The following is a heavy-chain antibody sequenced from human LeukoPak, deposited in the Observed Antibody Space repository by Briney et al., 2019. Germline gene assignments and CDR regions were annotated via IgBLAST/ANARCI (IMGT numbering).Heavy chain of an antibody. CDR2: IEQDGSEE. D-gene: IGHD2/OR15-2a*01. CDR1: GFTFGKYW. CDR3: SNGIYDRSY. Sequence: HSGGSLRLSCVASGFTFGKYWMAWVRQAPGKGLEWLANIEQDGSEEYYLDSVRGRFTVSRDNAKNTLYLQMNSLRAEDTAVHYCSNGIYDRSYWGQGTQVTVSS. V-gene: IGHV3-7*01. J-gene: IGHJ4*02.